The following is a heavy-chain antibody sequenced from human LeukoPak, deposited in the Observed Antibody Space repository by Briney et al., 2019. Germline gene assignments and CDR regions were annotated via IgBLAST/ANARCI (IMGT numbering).Heavy chain of an antibody. CDR3: ARSWGPEEVGFDY. CDR1: GGSISSYY. Sequence: PSETLSLTCTVSGGSISSYYWSWIRQPPGKGLEWIGYMYYSGSTNYNPSLKSRVTISVDTSKSQFSLKLSSVTAADTAVYYCARSWGPEEVGFDYWGQGTLVTVSS. D-gene: IGHD1-14*01. J-gene: IGHJ4*02. CDR2: MYYSGST. V-gene: IGHV4-59*08.